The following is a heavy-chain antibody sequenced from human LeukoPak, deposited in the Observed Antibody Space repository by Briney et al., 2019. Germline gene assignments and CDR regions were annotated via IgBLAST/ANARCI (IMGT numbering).Heavy chain of an antibody. CDR2: IYYSGST. Sequence: SETLSLTCTVSGGSISSGAYYWSWIRQHQGQGLEWIGYIYYSGSTYYNPSLKSRVTISVDTSKNQFSLKLNSVTAADTAVYYCAGSTVTTYYGMDVWGQGTTVTVSS. J-gene: IGHJ6*02. CDR3: AGSTVTTYYGMDV. CDR1: GGSISSGAYY. D-gene: IGHD4-17*01. V-gene: IGHV4-31*03.